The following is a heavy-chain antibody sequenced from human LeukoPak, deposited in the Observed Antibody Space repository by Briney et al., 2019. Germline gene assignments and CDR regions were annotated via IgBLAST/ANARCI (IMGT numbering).Heavy chain of an antibody. CDR2: FNPSGGTT. D-gene: IGHD3-10*01. CDR1: GYTFTNYY. Sequence: ASVKVSCKAFGYTFTNYYMHWVRQAPGQGLEWMGIFNPSGGTTTFAQKVQGRVTMTRDTSQSPLYMELSSLRSEDTAVYYCARDHYYGSGSSYGGPDYWGQGTLVTVSS. CDR3: ARDHYYGSGSSYGGPDY. J-gene: IGHJ4*02. V-gene: IGHV1-46*01.